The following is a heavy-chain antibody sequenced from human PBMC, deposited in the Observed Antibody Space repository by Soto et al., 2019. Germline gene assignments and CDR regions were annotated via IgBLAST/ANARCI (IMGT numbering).Heavy chain of an antibody. Sequence: SETLSLTCTVSGGSISSTSYYWGWIRQPPGKGLEWIGSIYYSGSTYYNPSLKSRVTISVDTSDNQFSLKLSSVTAADTAVYYCYRQYGGWGYFYYGVDVWGQGTTVTVSS. CDR1: GGSISSTSYY. J-gene: IGHJ6*02. CDR2: IYYSGST. V-gene: IGHV4-39*01. CDR3: YRQYGGWGYFYYGVDV. D-gene: IGHD4-17*01.